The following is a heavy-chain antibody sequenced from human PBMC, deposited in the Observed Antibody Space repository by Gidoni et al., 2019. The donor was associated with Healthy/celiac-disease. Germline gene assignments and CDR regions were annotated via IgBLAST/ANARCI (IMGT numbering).Heavy chain of an antibody. CDR3: ARGETYYYDSSGYPDYFDY. CDR1: GGSISSGGYY. Sequence: QVQLQESGPGLVKPSQTLSLTCTVSGGSISSGGYYWSWIRQPPGKGLEWIGYIYYSGSTYYNPSLKSRVTISVDTSKNQFSLKLSSVTAADTAVYYCARGETYYYDSSGYPDYFDYWGQGTLVTVSS. V-gene: IGHV4-31*03. D-gene: IGHD3-22*01. J-gene: IGHJ4*02. CDR2: IYYSGST.